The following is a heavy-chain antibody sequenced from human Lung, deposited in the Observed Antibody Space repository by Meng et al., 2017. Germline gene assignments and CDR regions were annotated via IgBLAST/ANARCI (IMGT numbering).Heavy chain of an antibody. CDR1: GGSISSDNW. CDR2: IYHSGST. V-gene: IGHV4-4*02. CDR3: TKNDFYCLGY. J-gene: IGHJ4*02. Sequence: QVQLQESGPGLVKPSGTLSLTCAVSGGSISSDNWWSWVRQPPGKGLEWIGEIYHSGSTNYNPSLKSRITISVDKPKNQFSLTLGSVTAADTAVYYCTKNDFYCLGYWGQGTLVTVSS. D-gene: IGHD2-21*01.